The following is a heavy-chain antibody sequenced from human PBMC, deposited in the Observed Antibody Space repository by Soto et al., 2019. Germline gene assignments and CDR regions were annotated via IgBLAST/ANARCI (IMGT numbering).Heavy chain of an antibody. CDR2: INPSGGST. J-gene: IGHJ6*03. CDR1: GYTFTSYY. Sequence: ASVKVSCKASGYTFTSYYMHWVRQAPGQGLEWMGIINPSGGSTSYAQKFQGRVTMTRDTSTSTVYMELSSLRSEDTAVYYCARNPYSSSSVGYYYMDVCGKGTTVTVSS. V-gene: IGHV1-46*03. CDR3: ARNPYSSSSVGYYYMDV. D-gene: IGHD6-6*01.